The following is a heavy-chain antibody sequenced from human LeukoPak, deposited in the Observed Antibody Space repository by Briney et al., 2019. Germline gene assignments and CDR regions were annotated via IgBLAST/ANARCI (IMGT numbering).Heavy chain of an antibody. Sequence: SETLSLTCAVYGGSFSGYYWSWIRQPPGKGLEWIGEINHSGSTNYNPSLKSRVTISVDTSKNQFSLKLSSVTAADTAVYYCARSQFYGDYAERLSEYFQHWGQGTLVTVSS. J-gene: IGHJ1*01. D-gene: IGHD4-17*01. CDR1: GGSFSGYY. V-gene: IGHV4-34*01. CDR3: ARSQFYGDYAERLSEYFQH. CDR2: INHSGST.